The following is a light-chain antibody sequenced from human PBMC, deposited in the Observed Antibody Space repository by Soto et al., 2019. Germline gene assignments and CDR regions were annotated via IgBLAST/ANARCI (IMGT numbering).Light chain of an antibody. CDR3: QTENRYPWT. CDR2: KAS. CDR1: QSISSW. V-gene: IGKV1-5*03. Sequence: DIQMTQSPSTLSASVGDRVTITCRASQSISSWLAWYQQKPGKAPKLLIYKASSLESGVPSRFSGSGSGTEFTLPISSLQPDGFGTYFFQTENRYPWTVGQGTKVEIK. J-gene: IGKJ1*01.